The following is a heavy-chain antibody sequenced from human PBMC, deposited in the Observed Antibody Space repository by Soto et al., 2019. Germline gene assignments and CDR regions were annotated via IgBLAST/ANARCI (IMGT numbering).Heavy chain of an antibody. CDR3: VRPSKDYNFDH. J-gene: IGHJ4*02. D-gene: IGHD3-16*01. CDR1: GFTFSYHY. Sequence: SLRLSCASSGFTFSYHYMDWVRQAPGKGLEWVGRIRNKANSYTREYAASVRGRFTISRDDSNNSLYLEMNSLKTEDTAVYYCVRPSKDYNFDHWGQGTLVTVSS. V-gene: IGHV3-72*01. CDR2: IRNKANSYTR.